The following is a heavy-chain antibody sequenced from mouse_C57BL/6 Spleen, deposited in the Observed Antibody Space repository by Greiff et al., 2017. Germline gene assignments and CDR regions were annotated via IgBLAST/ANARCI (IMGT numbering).Heavy chain of an antibody. CDR2: INYDGSST. J-gene: IGHJ1*03. V-gene: IGHV5-16*01. D-gene: IGHD1-1*01. CDR1: GFTFSDYY. CDR3: ARDLAGPYYGSSYGYFDV. Sequence: EVQVVESEGGLVQPGSSMKLSCTASGFTFSDYYMAWVRQVPEKGLEWVANINYDGSSTYYLDSLKSRFIISRDNAKNILYLQMSSLKSEDTATYYCARDLAGPYYGSSYGYFDVWGTGTTVTVSS.